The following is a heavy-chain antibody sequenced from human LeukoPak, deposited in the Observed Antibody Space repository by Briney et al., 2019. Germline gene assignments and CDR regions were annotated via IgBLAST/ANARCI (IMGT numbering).Heavy chain of an antibody. J-gene: IGHJ4*02. CDR3: ARQGPPDFWSGYPDY. CDR1: GYSFTTYW. D-gene: IGHD3-3*01. V-gene: IGHV5-51*01. CDR2: IYPGDSDT. Sequence: GESLKISCKGSGYSFTTYWIGWVRQMPGKGLEWMGIIYPGDSDTRHSPSFQGQVTISADKSISTAYLQWSSLKASDTAMYYCARQGPPDFWSGYPDYWGQGTLVTVSS.